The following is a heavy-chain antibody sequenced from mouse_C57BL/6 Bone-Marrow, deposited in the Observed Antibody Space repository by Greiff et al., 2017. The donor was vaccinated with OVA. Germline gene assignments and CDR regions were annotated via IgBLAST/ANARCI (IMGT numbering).Heavy chain of an antibody. D-gene: IGHD1-1*01. CDR3: ARRRITTVVGDGYYFDY. Sequence: VMLVESGAELAKPGASVKLSCKASGYTFTSYWMHWVKQRPGQGLEWIGYINPSSGYTKYNQKFKDKATLTADKSASTAYMQLSSLTYEDSAVYYCARRRITTVVGDGYYFDYWGQGTTLTVSS. CDR1: GYTFTSYW. CDR2: INPSSGYT. V-gene: IGHV1-7*01. J-gene: IGHJ2*01.